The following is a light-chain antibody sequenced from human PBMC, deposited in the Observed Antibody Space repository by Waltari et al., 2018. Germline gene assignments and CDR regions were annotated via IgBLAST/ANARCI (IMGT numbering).Light chain of an antibody. V-gene: IGLV3-1*01. J-gene: IGLJ3*02. Sequence: SYELIQPPSVSVSPGQTASIPGSGYTLGDKYAFWYQQKPGQSPVLVIYQDSKRPSGIPERFSGSNSGNTATLTISGTQAMDEADYYCQAWDSSTAVFGGGTKLTVL. CDR1: TLGDKY. CDR2: QDS. CDR3: QAWDSSTAV.